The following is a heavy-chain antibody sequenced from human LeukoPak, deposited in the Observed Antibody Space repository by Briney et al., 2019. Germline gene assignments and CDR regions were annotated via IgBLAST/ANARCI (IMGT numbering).Heavy chain of an antibody. CDR3: ARRGAGSNGAFDY. D-gene: IGHD5-24*01. CDR1: GYSFTNYW. J-gene: IGHJ4*02. V-gene: IGHV5-51*01. Sequence: GESLKISCRGSGYSFTNYWVGWVRQMPGKGLEWMGIIYPVDSDTRYSPSFQGQVTISADKSISTAYLQWSSLKASDTAMYYCARRGAGSNGAFDYWGQGTLVTVSS. CDR2: IYPVDSDT.